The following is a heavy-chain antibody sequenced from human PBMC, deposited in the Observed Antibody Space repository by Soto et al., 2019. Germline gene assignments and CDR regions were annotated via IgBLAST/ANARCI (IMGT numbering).Heavy chain of an antibody. D-gene: IGHD3-10*01. V-gene: IGHV1-69*02. J-gene: IGHJ4*02. CDR1: GDTFSFYT. CDR2: VNPILAMS. Sequence: QVQLVQSGAEVKKPGSSVKVSCKASGDTFSFYTLNWVRQAPGQGFEWVGRVNPILAMSSSAHKFQGRVSMFADKPTGTADMELRSLRSDDTAVYSCATSYGSVSSPFDYWGQGTLVTVSS. CDR3: ATSYGSVSSPFDY.